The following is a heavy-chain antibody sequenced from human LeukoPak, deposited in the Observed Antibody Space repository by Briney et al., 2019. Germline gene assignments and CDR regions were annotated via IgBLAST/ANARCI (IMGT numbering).Heavy chain of an antibody. CDR2: IFGCGGST. V-gene: IGHV3-23*01. D-gene: IGHD6-13*01. CDR1: GFTFSNYA. J-gene: IGHJ4*02. Sequence: QPGGPLRLSCTASGFTFSNYAMSWVRQAPGKGLEWVSTIFGCGGSTYYADSVEGRFTISRDNSKNTLYLQLNSLTVEDTATYYCAKMAGYNSRFDYWGQGTLVTVAS. CDR3: AKMAGYNSRFDY.